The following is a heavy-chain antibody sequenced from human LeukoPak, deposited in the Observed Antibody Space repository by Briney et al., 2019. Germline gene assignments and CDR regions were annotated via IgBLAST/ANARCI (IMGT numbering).Heavy chain of an antibody. D-gene: IGHD1/OR15-1a*01. CDR1: GFNFYNYG. Sequence: GGSLRLSCEASGFNFYNYGMHWVCQAPGRGLEWVCGISWYGFPIDYADSVKGQFTISSDNARESLYLQMNSLRADDSALYFCTRMRWQEHYFDSWGQGALVSVSS. J-gene: IGHJ4*02. CDR2: ISWYGFPI. V-gene: IGHV3-9*01. CDR3: TRMRWQEHYFDS.